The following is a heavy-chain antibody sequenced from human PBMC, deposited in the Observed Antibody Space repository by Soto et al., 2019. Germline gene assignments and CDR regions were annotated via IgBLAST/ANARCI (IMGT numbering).Heavy chain of an antibody. CDR3: ARGGQWLVLDYFDY. J-gene: IGHJ4*02. V-gene: IGHV4-34*01. D-gene: IGHD6-19*01. CDR1: GGSFSGYY. Sequence: SETLSLTCAVYGGSFSGYYWSWIRQPPGKGLEWIGEINHSGSTNYNPSLKSRGTISVDTAKNQFSLKLSSVTAADTAVYYCARGGQWLVLDYFDYWGQGTLVTVSS. CDR2: INHSGST.